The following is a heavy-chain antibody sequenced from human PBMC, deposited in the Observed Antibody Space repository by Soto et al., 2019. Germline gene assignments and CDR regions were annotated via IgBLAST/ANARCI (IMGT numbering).Heavy chain of an antibody. Sequence: QVQLVESGGGVVQPGRSLRLSCVASGFTFSSYAMHWVRQAPGKGLEWVAVISYDGSNKYYADSVKGRFTISRDNSKNTLYLQMNSLRAEDTAVYYCARDPSGGSNYGMDVWGQGTTVTVSS. CDR1: GFTFSSYA. V-gene: IGHV3-30-3*01. J-gene: IGHJ6*02. CDR2: ISYDGSNK. CDR3: ARDPSGGSNYGMDV. D-gene: IGHD2-15*01.